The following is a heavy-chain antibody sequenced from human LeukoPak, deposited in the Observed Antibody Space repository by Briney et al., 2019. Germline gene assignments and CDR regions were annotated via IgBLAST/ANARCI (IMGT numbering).Heavy chain of an antibody. J-gene: IGHJ6*02. CDR1: GYTFSTYP. D-gene: IGHD2-2*01. V-gene: IGHV7-4-1*02. CDR3: AALVVPDHQIKYYYYGMDV. Sequence: EASVKVSCKASGYTFSTYPMNWVRQAPGQGLEWMGWINTNTGNPTYAQGFTGRFVFPLDTSVSTAYLQISSLKAEDTAVYYCAALVVPDHQIKYYYYGMDVWGQGTTVTVSS. CDR2: INTNTGNP.